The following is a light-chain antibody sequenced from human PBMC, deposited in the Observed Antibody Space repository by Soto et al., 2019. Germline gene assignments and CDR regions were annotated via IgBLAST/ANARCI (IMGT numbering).Light chain of an antibody. CDR1: SSDVGSYNL. CDR2: EVS. CDR3: CSYAGSSTWV. V-gene: IGLV2-23*02. J-gene: IGLJ2*01. Sequence: QSALTQPASVCGSPGQSITISCTGTSSDVGSYNLVSWYQQHPGKAPKLMIYEVSKRPSGVSNRLSGSKSGNTASLTISGLQAEDEADYYCCSYAGSSTWVFGGGTKVTVL.